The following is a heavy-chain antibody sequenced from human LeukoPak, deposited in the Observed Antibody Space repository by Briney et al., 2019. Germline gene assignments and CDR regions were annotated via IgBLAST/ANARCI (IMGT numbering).Heavy chain of an antibody. V-gene: IGHV4-34*01. J-gene: IGHJ6*02. Sequence: SETLSLTCAVYGGSFSGYYWSWIRQPPGKGLEWIGEINHSGSTNYNPSLKSRVTISADTSKNQFSLKLSSVTAADTAVYYCARSRPYIVVVPAADMDVWGQGTTVIVSS. CDR1: GGSFSGYY. CDR2: INHSGST. CDR3: ARSRPYIVVVPAADMDV. D-gene: IGHD2-2*01.